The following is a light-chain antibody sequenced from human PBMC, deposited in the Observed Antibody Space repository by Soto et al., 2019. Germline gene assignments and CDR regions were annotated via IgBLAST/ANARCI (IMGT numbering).Light chain of an antibody. CDR2: GAS. Sequence: IVLTQSPGPLSLSQGERATLSSGASQQFRSSYLVWYQQKPGQAPGLLIYGASSRATGIGDRFSGSGTGTEFALTINGREPEDFAVSYCQYYENNTHSVTFGPGTKVDIK. J-gene: IGKJ3*01. CDR3: QYYENNTHSVT. V-gene: IGKV3-20*01. CDR1: QQFRSSY.